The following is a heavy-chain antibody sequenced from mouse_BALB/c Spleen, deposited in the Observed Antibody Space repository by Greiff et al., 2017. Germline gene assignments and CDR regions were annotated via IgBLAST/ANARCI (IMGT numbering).Heavy chain of an antibody. D-gene: IGHD3-3*01. CDR2: ISSGGSYT. V-gene: IGHV5-6-4*01. J-gene: IGHJ1*01. CDR3: TREGAGRGYFDV. CDR1: GFTFSSYT. Sequence: EVQVVESGGGLVKPGGSLKLSCAASGFTFSSYTMSWVRQTPEKRLEWVATISSGGSYTYYPDSVKGRFTISRDNAKNTLYLQMSSLKSEDTAMYYCTREGAGRGYFDVWGAGTTVTVSS.